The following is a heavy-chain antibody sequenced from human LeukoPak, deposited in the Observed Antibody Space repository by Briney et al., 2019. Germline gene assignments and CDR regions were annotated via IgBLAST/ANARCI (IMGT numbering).Heavy chain of an antibody. CDR2: VYYSGST. Sequence: SETLSLTCTVSGGSISSSSYYWGWIRQPPGKGLEWIGSVYYSGSTYYNPSLKSRVTISVDTSKNQFSLKLSSVTAADAAVYYCATSPQYGGYLGQGTLVTVSS. J-gene: IGHJ4*02. CDR1: GGSISSSSYY. V-gene: IGHV4-39*01. D-gene: IGHD4-23*01. CDR3: ATSPQYGGY.